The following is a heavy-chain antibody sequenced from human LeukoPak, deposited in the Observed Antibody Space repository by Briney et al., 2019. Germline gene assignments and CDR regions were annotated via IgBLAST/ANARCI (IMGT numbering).Heavy chain of an antibody. CDR2: IYYSGST. Sequence: PSETLSLTCAVYGGSFSGYYWSWIRQPPGKGLEGIGYIYYSGSTNYNPSLKSRVTISVDTSKNQFSLKLSSVTAADTAVYYCARVKTGADAFDIWGQGTMVTVSS. D-gene: IGHD7-27*01. J-gene: IGHJ3*02. CDR1: GGSFSGYY. V-gene: IGHV4-59*01. CDR3: ARVKTGADAFDI.